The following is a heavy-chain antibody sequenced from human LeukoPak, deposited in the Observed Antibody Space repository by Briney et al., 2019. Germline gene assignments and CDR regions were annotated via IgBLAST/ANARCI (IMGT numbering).Heavy chain of an antibody. D-gene: IGHD4-17*01. V-gene: IGHV3-23*01. CDR2: ISGSGGST. J-gene: IGHJ4*02. CDR1: GFTFSSNA. Sequence: PGGSLRLSCAASGFTFSSNAMSWVRQAPGKGLEWVSAISGSGGSTYYADSVKGRFTISRDNSKNTLYLQMNSLRAEDTAVYYCAKRKREYGDYDYWGQGTLVTVSS. CDR3: AKRKREYGDYDY.